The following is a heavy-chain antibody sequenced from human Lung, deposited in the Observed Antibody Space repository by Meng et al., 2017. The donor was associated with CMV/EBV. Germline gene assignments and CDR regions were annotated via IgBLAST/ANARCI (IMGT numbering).Heavy chain of an antibody. CDR1: GGFFSGYY. Sequence: SXTXSLXXAVYGGFFSGYYWNWIRQPPGKGLEWIGEVNHSGSTTYNPSLKSRVTISVDSSKNPFSLNLTSVTAADTAVYYCARVVFPTTWFVFPGPCFDYWXQGSLVTVSS. J-gene: IGHJ4*02. CDR3: ARVVFPTTWFVFPGPCFDY. CDR2: VNHSGST. D-gene: IGHD2-8*01. V-gene: IGHV4-34*01.